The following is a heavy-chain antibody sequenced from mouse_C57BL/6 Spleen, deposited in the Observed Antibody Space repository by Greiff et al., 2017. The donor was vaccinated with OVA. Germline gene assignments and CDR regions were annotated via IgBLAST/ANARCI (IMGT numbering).Heavy chain of an antibody. CDR3: ARCGIDGNYIDY. Sequence: VQLQQSGAELVMPGASVKLSCKASGYTFTSYWMHWVKQRPGQGLEWIGEIDPSDSYTNYNQKFKGKSTLTVDKSSSTAYMQLSSLTSEDSAVYYCARCGIDGNYIDYWGQGTTLTVSS. J-gene: IGHJ2*01. D-gene: IGHD2-1*01. CDR1: GYTFTSYW. V-gene: IGHV1-69*01. CDR2: IDPSDSYT.